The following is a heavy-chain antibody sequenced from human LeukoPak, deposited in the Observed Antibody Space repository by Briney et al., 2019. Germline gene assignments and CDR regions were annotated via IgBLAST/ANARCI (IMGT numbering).Heavy chain of an antibody. Sequence: ASVKVSCKASGYTLTGYFMHWVRQAPGQGLEWMGWINPKTGVTNYEQKFQGRVIMTRDTSISTVYMEVTRLTSDDTAVYYCARHMTTANNWFDPWGQGTLVTVSS. CDR3: ARHMTTANNWFDP. CDR1: GYTLTGYF. V-gene: IGHV1-2*02. D-gene: IGHD1-1*01. J-gene: IGHJ5*02. CDR2: INPKTGVT.